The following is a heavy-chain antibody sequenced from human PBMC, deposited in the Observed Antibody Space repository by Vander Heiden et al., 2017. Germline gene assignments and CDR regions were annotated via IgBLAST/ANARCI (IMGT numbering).Heavy chain of an antibody. CDR3: AGKAHNNWASYYYYYGMDV. CDR2: IIPNLGIA. J-gene: IGHJ6*02. V-gene: IGHV1-69*10. D-gene: IGHD1-1*01. CDR1: GGTLSSYA. Sequence: LQLVQSGAEVEKRGSPVKVSCKASGGTLSSYALSWVRQAPRTAHEWTGGIIPNLGIANYAQKFQGRFTITADKSTSTAYMELSSLGSKEPTIYYSAGKAHNNWASYYYYYGMDVWGQGTTVTVSS.